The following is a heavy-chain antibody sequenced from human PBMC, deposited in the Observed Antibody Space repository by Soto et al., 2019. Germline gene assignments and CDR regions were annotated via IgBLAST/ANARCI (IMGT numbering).Heavy chain of an antibody. V-gene: IGHV3-33*01. Sequence: GGSLRLSCAASRFTFSRYGMHWVRQAPGEGLEWVAVIWYDGSKSYYADSVKGRFTISRDNSKNTLYLRMNSLRAEDTAVYYCARDFCGGDCYHFDYWGQGTLVTSPQ. CDR3: ARDFCGGDCYHFDY. D-gene: IGHD2-21*02. J-gene: IGHJ4*02. CDR2: IWYDGSKS. CDR1: RFTFSRYG.